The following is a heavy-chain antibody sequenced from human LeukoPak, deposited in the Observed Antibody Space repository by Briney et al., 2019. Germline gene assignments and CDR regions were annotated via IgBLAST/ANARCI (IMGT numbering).Heavy chain of an antibody. CDR3: AKKRAYRGSGSYSDY. V-gene: IGHV3-23*01. CDR2: ISGSGGST. J-gene: IGHJ4*02. Sequence: GGSLRLSCAASGFTFSSYAMSWVRQAPGKGLEWVSAISGSGGSTYYADSVKGRFTISRDNSKNTLYLQMNSLRAEDTAVYYCAKKRAYRGSGSYSDYWGQGTLVTVSS. D-gene: IGHD3-10*01. CDR1: GFTFSSYA.